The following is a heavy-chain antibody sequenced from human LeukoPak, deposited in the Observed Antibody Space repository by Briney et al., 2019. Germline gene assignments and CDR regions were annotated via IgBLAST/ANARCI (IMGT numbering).Heavy chain of an antibody. Sequence: PSETLSLTCAVSGGSISSSNWWSWVRQPPRKGLEWIGEISHSGNTNYNPSLKSRVTISVDKSKNQFSLKLSSVTAADTAVYYCARGDPTQRDWFDPWGQGTRVTVSS. V-gene: IGHV4-4*02. CDR2: ISHSGNT. CDR3: ARGDPTQRDWFDP. J-gene: IGHJ5*02. D-gene: IGHD6-25*01. CDR1: GGSISSSNW.